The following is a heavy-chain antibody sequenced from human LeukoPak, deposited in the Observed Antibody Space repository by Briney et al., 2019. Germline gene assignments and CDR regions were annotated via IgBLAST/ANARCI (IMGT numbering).Heavy chain of an antibody. D-gene: IGHD4-17*01. J-gene: IGHJ4*02. Sequence: SETLSLTCTVSGGSIGNYYWSWIRQPPGKGLEWIGNIYISGNTNYNSSLKSRVTISLDTSKNQFSLILSSVTAADTAVYYCARQPGYGDQVFDHWGQGTLVTVSS. CDR2: IYISGNT. CDR3: ARQPGYGDQVFDH. CDR1: GGSIGNYY. V-gene: IGHV4-4*09.